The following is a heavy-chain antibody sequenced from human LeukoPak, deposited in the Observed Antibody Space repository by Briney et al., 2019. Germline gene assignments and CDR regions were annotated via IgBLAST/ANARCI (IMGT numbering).Heavy chain of an antibody. J-gene: IGHJ6*03. D-gene: IGHD3-16*01. CDR3: ARVWGTYYMDV. V-gene: IGHV3-9*01. CDR1: GFTFDDYA. Sequence: GRSLRLSCAASGFTFDDYAMHWVRQAPGKGLEWVSGISWNSGSIGYADSVKGRFTISRDNAKNSLYLQMNSLRAEDTAVYYCARVWGTYYMDVWGKGTTVTVSS. CDR2: ISWNSGSI.